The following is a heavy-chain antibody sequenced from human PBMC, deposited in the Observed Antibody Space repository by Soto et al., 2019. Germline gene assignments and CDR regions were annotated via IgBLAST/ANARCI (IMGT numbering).Heavy chain of an antibody. CDR3: ARDRAVSYFDY. V-gene: IGHV4-59*01. D-gene: IGHD3-10*01. CDR1: GGSISSYY. Sequence: PSETLSLTCTLSGGSISSYYWSWIRQPPGKGLEWIGYIYYSGSTNYNPSLKSRVTISVDTSKNQFSLKLSSVTAADTAVYYCARDRAVSYFDYWGQGTLVTVSS. J-gene: IGHJ4*02. CDR2: IYYSGST.